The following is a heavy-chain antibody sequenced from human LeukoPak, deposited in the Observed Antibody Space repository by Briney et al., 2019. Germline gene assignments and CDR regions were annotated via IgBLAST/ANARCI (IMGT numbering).Heavy chain of an antibody. CDR3: ARGLSNSRRTLLGLDH. Sequence: KPSETLSLTCTVSGGSISSYYWSWIRQPAGKGLEWIGRIYTSGSSNYNPSLKSRVTISVDTSKNQFSLKLSSVSAADTAVYFCARGLSNSRRTLLGLDHWGQGTLVTVSS. CDR1: GGSISSYY. J-gene: IGHJ4*02. V-gene: IGHV4-4*07. D-gene: IGHD3-16*01. CDR2: IYTSGSS.